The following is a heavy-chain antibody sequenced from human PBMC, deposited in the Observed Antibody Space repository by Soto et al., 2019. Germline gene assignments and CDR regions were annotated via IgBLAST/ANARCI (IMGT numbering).Heavy chain of an antibody. V-gene: IGHV3-15*01. CDR2: IKSRTHGGTA. CDR3: TSDVGHMSLPLFPS. Sequence: EVQLVESGGGLVEPGGSLRLSCADSGFSFTDAWMGWVRQAPGKGLEWVGRIKSRTHGGTADFPAPVKGRFSISRDDSKSLLYLQMSSLQTEDTAVYHCTSDVGHMSLPLFPSGGQGTLVTVSS. J-gene: IGHJ4*02. D-gene: IGHD1-26*01. CDR1: GFSFTDAW.